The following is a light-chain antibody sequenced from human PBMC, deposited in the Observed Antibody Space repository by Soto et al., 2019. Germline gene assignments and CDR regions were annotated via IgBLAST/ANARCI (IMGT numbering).Light chain of an antibody. CDR2: DAS. Sequence: DIQMTQSPSSLSASVGDRVTLTCRASQSISNYLNWYQQKPGKAPNLLIYDASSLQSGVPSRFSGSGSGTDFTLTISRLQPEDFATYYCQQSYSTPRTFGQGTNVDI. CDR3: QQSYSTPRT. J-gene: IGKJ1*01. CDR1: QSISNY. V-gene: IGKV1-39*01.